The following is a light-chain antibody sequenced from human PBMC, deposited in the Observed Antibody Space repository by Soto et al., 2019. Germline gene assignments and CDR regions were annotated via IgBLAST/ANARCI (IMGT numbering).Light chain of an antibody. CDR1: QSVTNNF. Sequence: IVLTQSPGTLSLSPGERATLSCGASQSVTNNFLAWYQQKPGQAPRLLIYGASSRATRVPDRFSGSGSGTDFTLTISRLEPGDFALYYCQQYGTPLFTFGPGTKVDIK. J-gene: IGKJ3*01. CDR2: GAS. V-gene: IGKV3-20*01. CDR3: QQYGTPLFT.